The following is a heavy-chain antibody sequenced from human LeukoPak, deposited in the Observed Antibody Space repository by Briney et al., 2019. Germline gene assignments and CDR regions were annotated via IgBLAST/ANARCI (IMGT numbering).Heavy chain of an antibody. V-gene: IGHV3-48*03. Sequence: PGGSLRLSCAASGFNLNNYEINWVRQAPGKGLEWVSYISGSGSTIYYAESVQGRFTISRDNAQNSLSLQMNSLRAEDTAVYYCTGGPHSSGYYGHYFDYWGLGTLVTVSS. D-gene: IGHD3-22*01. J-gene: IGHJ4*02. CDR2: ISGSGSTI. CDR3: TGGPHSSGYYGHYFDY. CDR1: GFNLNNYE.